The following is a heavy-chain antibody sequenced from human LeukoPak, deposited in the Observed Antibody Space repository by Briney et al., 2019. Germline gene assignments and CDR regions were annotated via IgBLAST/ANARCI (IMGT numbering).Heavy chain of an antibody. V-gene: IGHV2-5*02. CDR2: IYWDDDK. Sequence: SGPTLVNPTQTLTLTCSFSGFSLPSSGEGVGWIRQPPGKALEWLALIYWDDDKRYSPSLRSRLAITQDTSKNEVVLTMSNMDAVDTGTYYCAHRRRTEALYAFHIWGQGTMVTVSS. CDR1: GFSLPSSGEG. D-gene: IGHD1/OR15-1a*01. J-gene: IGHJ3*02. CDR3: AHRRRTEALYAFHI.